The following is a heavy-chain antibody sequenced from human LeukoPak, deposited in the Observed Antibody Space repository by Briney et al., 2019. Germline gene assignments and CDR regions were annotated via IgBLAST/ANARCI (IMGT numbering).Heavy chain of an antibody. CDR1: GGSISSYY. CDR3: ARDGGYFRAFDI. CDR2: IYTSGST. D-gene: IGHD3-16*01. J-gene: IGHJ3*02. V-gene: IGHV4-4*07. Sequence: SETLSLTCTVSGGSISSYYWSWIRQHAGEGLEWIGRIYTSGSTNYNPSLKSRVTMSVDTSKNQFSLKLSSVTAADTAVYYCARDGGYFRAFDIWGQGTMVTVSS.